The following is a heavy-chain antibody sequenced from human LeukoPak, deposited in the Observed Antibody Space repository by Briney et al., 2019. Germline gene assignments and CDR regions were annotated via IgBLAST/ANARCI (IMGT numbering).Heavy chain of an antibody. D-gene: IGHD1-26*01. CDR3: ARDRSGSYYWFDP. CDR1: GGSISSYY. CDR2: VFYSGKT. J-gene: IGHJ5*02. Sequence: PSETLSLTCTVSGGSISSYYWTWIRQSPGKGLEWIGYVFYSGKTDYSPSLRSRVSMSVDTSKNQFSLKVTSVTAADTAVYYCARDRSGSYYWFDPWGQGTLVTVSS. V-gene: IGHV4-59*01.